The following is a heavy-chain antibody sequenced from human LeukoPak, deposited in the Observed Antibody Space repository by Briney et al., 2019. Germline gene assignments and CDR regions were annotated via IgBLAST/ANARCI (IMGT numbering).Heavy chain of an antibody. CDR2: IHYSGST. CDR1: GGSISGSNYY. D-gene: IGHD2-2*01. V-gene: IGHV4-39*07. Sequence: SETLSLTCTVSGGSISGSNYYWGWIRQPPGKGLEWIGGIHYSGSTYYNPSLKSRVTISVDKSKNQFSLKLSSVTAADTAVYYCASIRSSSHYGYYYYYYMDVWGKGTTVTVSS. CDR3: ASIRSSSHYGYYYYYYMDV. J-gene: IGHJ6*03.